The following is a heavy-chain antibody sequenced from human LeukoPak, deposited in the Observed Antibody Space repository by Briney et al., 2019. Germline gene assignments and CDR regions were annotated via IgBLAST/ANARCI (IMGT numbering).Heavy chain of an antibody. CDR1: GFTVSSNY. J-gene: IGHJ3*02. V-gene: IGHV3-53*01. Sequence: GGSLRLSCAASGFTVSSNYMSWVRQAPGKGLEWVSVIYSGGSTYYADSVKGRFTISRDNSKNTLYLQMNSLRAEDTAVYYCARDALIDYSRPFDIWGQGTMVTVSS. CDR3: ARDALIDYSRPFDI. CDR2: IYSGGST. D-gene: IGHD3-16*01.